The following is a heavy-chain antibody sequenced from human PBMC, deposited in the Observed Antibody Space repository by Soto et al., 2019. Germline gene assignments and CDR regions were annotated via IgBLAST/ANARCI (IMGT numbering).Heavy chain of an antibody. V-gene: IGHV4-31*03. D-gene: IGHD4-17*01. CDR1: GGSISSGGYY. J-gene: IGHJ4*02. CDR2: IYYSGST. Sequence: PSETLSLTCTVSGGSISSGGYYWSWILQHPGKGLEWIGYIYYSGSTYYNPSLKSRVTISVDTSKNQFSLKLSSVTAADTAVYYCARVASGDYVRIDYWGQGTLVTVSS. CDR3: ARVASGDYVRIDY.